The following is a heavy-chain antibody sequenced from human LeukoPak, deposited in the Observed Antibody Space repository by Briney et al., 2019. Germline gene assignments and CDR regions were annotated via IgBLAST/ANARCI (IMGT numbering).Heavy chain of an antibody. CDR1: GFTLSSYW. D-gene: IGHD4-23*01. CDR2: IKQDGSEK. J-gene: IGHJ4*02. V-gene: IGHV3-7*01. Sequence: GGSLRLPCAASGFTLSSYWMSWVRQAPGKGLEWVARIKQDGSEKHYVDSVKGRFTISRDNAKNSVYLQMNTLRAEDTAVYYCARYIETPRRDLDYWGQGTLVTVFS. CDR3: ARYIETPRRDLDY.